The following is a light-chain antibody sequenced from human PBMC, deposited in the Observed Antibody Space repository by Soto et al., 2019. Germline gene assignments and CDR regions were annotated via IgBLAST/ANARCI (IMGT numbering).Light chain of an antibody. Sequence: EIVMTQSPATLSVSPGDRATLSCRASQSVRSNLVWYQQRPGQPPRLLIYSASTRATNVPARFSGSGSGTNFTLTISSLQSEDLAVYYCQQYGSSPALTFGGGTKVEIK. CDR1: QSVRSN. CDR3: QQYGSSPALT. CDR2: SAS. V-gene: IGKV3-15*01. J-gene: IGKJ4*01.